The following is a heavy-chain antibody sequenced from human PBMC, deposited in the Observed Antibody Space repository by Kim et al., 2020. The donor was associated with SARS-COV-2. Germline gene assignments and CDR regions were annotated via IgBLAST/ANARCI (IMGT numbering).Heavy chain of an antibody. J-gene: IGHJ6*02. V-gene: IGHV3-33*01. CDR2: IWYDGSNK. CDR1: GFTFSSYG. CDR3: ARDLTYYQSKVYYYYYGMDV. Sequence: GGSLRLSCAASGFTFSSYGMHWVRQAPGKGLEWVAVIWYDGSNKYYADSVKGRFTISRDNSKNTLYLQMNSLRAEDTAVYYCARDLTYYQSKVYYYYYGMDVWGQGTTVTVSS. D-gene: IGHD3-10*01.